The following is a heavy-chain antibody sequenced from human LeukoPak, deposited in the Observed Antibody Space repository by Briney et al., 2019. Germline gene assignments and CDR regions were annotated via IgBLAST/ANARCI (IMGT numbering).Heavy chain of an antibody. Sequence: GASVKVSCKASGYTLTRYGISCVRQAPGQGLEWMGWISTYNGNTNYAQKLQGRVTMTTDTSTTTAYMELRSLTSDDTAVYYCARVQWSGLAHNSIYDAFDIWGQGTMVTVSS. D-gene: IGHD4-23*01. CDR3: ARVQWSGLAHNSIYDAFDI. CDR1: GYTLTRYG. V-gene: IGHV1-18*01. CDR2: ISTYNGNT. J-gene: IGHJ3*02.